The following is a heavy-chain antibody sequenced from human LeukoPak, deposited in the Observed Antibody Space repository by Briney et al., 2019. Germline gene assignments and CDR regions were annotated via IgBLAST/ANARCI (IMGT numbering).Heavy chain of an antibody. J-gene: IGHJ6*02. CDR2: INPNSGGT. Sequence: GASVKVSCKASGYTFTGYYMHWVRQAPGQGLEWMGWINPNSGGTNYAQKFQGRVNMTRDTSLSTAYMELSRLRSDDTAVYYCARDRQCSGGSCYYYYYYGMDVWGQGTTVTVSS. V-gene: IGHV1-2*02. D-gene: IGHD2-15*01. CDR3: ARDRQCSGGSCYYYYYYGMDV. CDR1: GYTFTGYY.